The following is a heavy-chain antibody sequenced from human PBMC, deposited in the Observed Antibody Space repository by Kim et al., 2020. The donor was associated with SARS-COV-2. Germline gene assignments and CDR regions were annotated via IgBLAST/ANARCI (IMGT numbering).Heavy chain of an antibody. D-gene: IGHD2-15*01. CDR2: ISAYNGNT. CDR3: ARDCSGGSCYYYYYYGMDV. CDR1: GYTFTSYG. Sequence: ASVKVSCKASGYTFTSYGISWVRQAPGQGLEWMGWISAYNGNTNYAQKLQGRVTMTTDTSTSTAYMELRSLRSDDTAVYYCARDCSGGSCYYYYYYGMDVWGQGTTVTVSS. J-gene: IGHJ6*02. V-gene: IGHV1-18*01.